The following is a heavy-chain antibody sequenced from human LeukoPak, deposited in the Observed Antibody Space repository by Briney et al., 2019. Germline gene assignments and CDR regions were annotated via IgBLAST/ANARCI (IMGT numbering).Heavy chain of an antibody. CDR2: IMYDGSNK. J-gene: IGHJ5*02. D-gene: IGHD2-15*01. CDR3: AREDIVVVVAATANWFDP. CDR1: GFIFSSYG. V-gene: IGHV3-30*02. Sequence: PGGSLRLSCAASGFIFSSYGMHWVRQTPGKGLEWVAFIMYDGSNKYYADSVKGRFTISRDNAKNSLYLQMNSLRAEDTAVYYCAREDIVVVVAATANWFDPWGQGTLVTVSS.